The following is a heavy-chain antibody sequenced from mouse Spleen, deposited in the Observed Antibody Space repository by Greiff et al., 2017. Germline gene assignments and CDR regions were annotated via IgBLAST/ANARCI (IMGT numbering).Heavy chain of an antibody. J-gene: IGHJ2*01. D-gene: IGHD2-3*01. V-gene: IGHV1-15*01. Sequence: VKLQQSGAELVRPGASVTLSCKASGYIFTDYEMHWVKQTPVHGLEWIGAIDPETGGTAYNQKFKGKAILTADKSSSTAYMELRSLTSEDSAVYYCTRSDGYYSFDYWGQGTTLTVSS. CDR1: GYIFTDYE. CDR2: IDPETGGT. CDR3: TRSDGYYSFDY.